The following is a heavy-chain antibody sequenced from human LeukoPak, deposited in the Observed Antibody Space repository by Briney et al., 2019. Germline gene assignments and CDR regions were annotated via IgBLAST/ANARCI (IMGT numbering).Heavy chain of an antibody. CDR1: GGSFSGYY. CDR2: INHSGRT. J-gene: IGHJ5*02. V-gene: IGHV4-34*01. CDR3: ARYHCTNGVCLRVAAYNWFVP. Sequence: SETLSLTCAVDGGSFSGYYWSWIRQPPGKGVEWIGQINHSGRTNYNPSLKSRVTISVDTSKNQFSLKLSSVTAADTAVYYCARYHCTNGVCLRVAAYNWFVPWGQGTLVTVSS. D-gene: IGHD2-8*01.